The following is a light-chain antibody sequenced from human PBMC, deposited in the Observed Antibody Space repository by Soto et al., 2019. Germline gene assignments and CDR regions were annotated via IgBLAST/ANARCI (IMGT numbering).Light chain of an antibody. Sequence: DIVLTPAPAPPLLSTRERTTLSRRASQSVSSYLAWYQQKPGQAPRLLIYDASNRATGIPARFSGSGSGTDFTLTISSLEPEDFAVYYCQQRSNWSITFGQGTRLEIK. CDR3: QQRSNWSIT. J-gene: IGKJ5*01. CDR1: QSVSSY. V-gene: IGKV3-11*01. CDR2: DAS.